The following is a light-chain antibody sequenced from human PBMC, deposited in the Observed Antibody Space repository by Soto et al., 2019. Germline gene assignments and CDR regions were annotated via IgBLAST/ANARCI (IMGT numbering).Light chain of an antibody. CDR2: GAS. V-gene: IGKV3-20*01. Sequence: EIVLTQSPGTLSLSPGERATLSCRASQSVSSSYLAWYQQKPGQAPRLLIYGASSRATGIPDRFSGSGSGTDFTLTISRLEPEDFAVYYCQQYRTFGKGTKVDIK. CDR1: QSVSSSY. J-gene: IGKJ1*01. CDR3: QQYRT.